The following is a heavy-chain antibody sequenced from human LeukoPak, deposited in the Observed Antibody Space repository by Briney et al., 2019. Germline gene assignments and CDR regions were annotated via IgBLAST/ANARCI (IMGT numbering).Heavy chain of an antibody. CDR3: ARGTRGGVPYSSGWPAVPYYYYMDV. V-gene: IGHV4-34*01. Sequence: SETLSLTCAVYGGTFSGYYWSWIRQPPGKGLEWVWEINDSGSTNHNPSLKRRDTISVDTSKNPFSLKLSSVTAADTAVYYCARGTRGGVPYSSGWPAVPYYYYMDVWGKGTTVTVSS. D-gene: IGHD6-19*01. J-gene: IGHJ6*03. CDR1: GGTFSGYY. CDR2: INDSGST.